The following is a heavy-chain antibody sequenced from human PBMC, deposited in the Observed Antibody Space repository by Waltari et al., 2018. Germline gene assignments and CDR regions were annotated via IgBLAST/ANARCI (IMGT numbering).Heavy chain of an antibody. D-gene: IGHD1-26*01. CDR1: GFTFSSYG. J-gene: IGHJ4*02. CDR3: AKDPGELLSFDY. CDR2: IRYDGSNK. Sequence: QVQLVESGGGVVQPGGSLRLSCAASGFTFSSYGMHWVRQAPGKGLEWVAFIRYDGSNKYYADSVKGRFTISGDNSKNTLYLQMNSLRAEDTAVYYCAKDPGELLSFDYWGQGTLVTVSS. V-gene: IGHV3-30*02.